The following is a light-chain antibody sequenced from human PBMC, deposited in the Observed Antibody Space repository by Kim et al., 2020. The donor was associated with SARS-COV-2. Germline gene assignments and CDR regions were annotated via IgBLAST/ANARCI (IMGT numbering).Light chain of an antibody. CDR1: NIGSKN. V-gene: IGLV3-9*01. CDR2: RDT. CDR3: QVCDSSTAV. J-gene: IGLJ3*02. Sequence: SVALGQTARITCGGNNIGSKNVHWYQQKPGQAPVLVIYRDTNRPSGIPERFSGSNSGNTATLTISRAQAGDEADYYCQVCDSSTAVFGGGTQLTVL.